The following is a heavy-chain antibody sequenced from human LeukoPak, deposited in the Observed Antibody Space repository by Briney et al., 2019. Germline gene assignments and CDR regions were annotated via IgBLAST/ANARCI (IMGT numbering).Heavy chain of an antibody. V-gene: IGHV3-21*01. D-gene: IGHD1-26*01. CDR2: ISSSSSYI. Sequence: GGSLRLSCAASGFTFSSYSMNWVRQAPGKGLEWVSSISSSSSYIYYADSVKGRFTISRDNAKNPLYLQMNSLRAEDTAVYYCASSGSYPTKWGSVDYWGQGTLVTVSS. CDR3: ASSGSYPTKWGSVDY. J-gene: IGHJ4*02. CDR1: GFTFSSYS.